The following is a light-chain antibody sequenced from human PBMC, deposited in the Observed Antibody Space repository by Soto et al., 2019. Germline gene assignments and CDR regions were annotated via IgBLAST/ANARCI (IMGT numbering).Light chain of an antibody. CDR1: SSDVGGYNF. Sequence: QSALTQPPSASGSPGQSVTISCTGTSSDVGGYNFVSWYQQHPGKAPKLMIYEVSKRPSGVPDRFSGSKSGNAASLTVSGLQVEDEADYYCSSYAGSKNFVFGGGTKLTVL. J-gene: IGLJ2*01. V-gene: IGLV2-8*01. CDR2: EVS. CDR3: SSYAGSKNFV.